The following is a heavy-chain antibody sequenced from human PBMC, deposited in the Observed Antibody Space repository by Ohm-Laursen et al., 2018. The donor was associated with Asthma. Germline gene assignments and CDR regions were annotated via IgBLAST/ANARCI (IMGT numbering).Heavy chain of an antibody. J-gene: IGHJ4*02. D-gene: IGHD6-19*01. CDR1: GYTFTSYD. CDR2: MNPSSGNT. Sequence: GASVKVSCKASGYTFTSYDINWVRQATGQGLEWMGWMNPSSGNTGYAQKFQGRVTMTRNTSISTAYMELSSLRSEDTAVYYCARSKLTTAVAATYFDYWGQGTLVTVSS. V-gene: IGHV1-8*01. CDR3: ARSKLTTAVAATYFDY.